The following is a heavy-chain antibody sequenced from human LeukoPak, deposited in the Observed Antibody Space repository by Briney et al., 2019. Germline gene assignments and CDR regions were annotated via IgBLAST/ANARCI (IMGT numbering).Heavy chain of an antibody. D-gene: IGHD2-2*01. CDR1: GGSISSYY. Sequence: PSETLSLTCTVSGGSISSYYWSWIRQPAGKGLEWIGRIYTSGSTNYNPSLKSRVTMSVDTSKNQFSLKLSSVTAADTAVYYCARGRTGYQLLPTKKDYSYYYMDVWDKGTTVTVSS. J-gene: IGHJ6*03. CDR2: IYTSGST. V-gene: IGHV4-4*07. CDR3: ARGRTGYQLLPTKKDYSYYYMDV.